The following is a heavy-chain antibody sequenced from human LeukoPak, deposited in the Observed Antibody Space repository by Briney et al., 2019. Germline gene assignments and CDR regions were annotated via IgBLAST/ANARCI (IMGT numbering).Heavy chain of an antibody. D-gene: IGHD6-13*01. CDR2: IIPIFGTA. V-gene: IGHV1-69*05. J-gene: IGHJ4*02. CDR1: GYTFTSYA. Sequence: SVKVSCKASGYTFTSYAISWVRQAPGQGLEWMGGIIPIFGTANYAQKFQGRVTITTDESTSTAYMELSSLRSEDTAVYYCAREGVAAAGTRAGDYWGQGTLVTVSS. CDR3: AREGVAAAGTRAGDY.